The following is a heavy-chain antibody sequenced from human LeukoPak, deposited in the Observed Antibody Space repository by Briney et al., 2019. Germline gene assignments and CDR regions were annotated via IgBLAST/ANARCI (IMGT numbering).Heavy chain of an antibody. CDR2: IYYSGST. D-gene: IGHD1-26*01. J-gene: IGHJ6*03. CDR1: GASISSHY. V-gene: IGHV4-59*11. Sequence: SETLSLTCSVSGASISSHYWSWIRQPPGKGLEWIGYIYYSGSTNYNPSLKSRVTISVDTSKNQVSLKLSSVTAADTAVYYCARSSGSYGYYMDVWGKGTTVTVSS. CDR3: ARSSGSYGYYMDV.